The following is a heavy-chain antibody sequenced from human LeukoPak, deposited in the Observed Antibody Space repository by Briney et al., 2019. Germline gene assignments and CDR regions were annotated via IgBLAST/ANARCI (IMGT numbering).Heavy chain of an antibody. CDR1: GGSISSGGYY. CDR2: IYYSGST. CDR3: ARGHSSWYAPFDY. J-gene: IGHJ4*02. V-gene: IGHV4-31*03. D-gene: IGHD6-13*01. Sequence: SETLPLTCTVSGGSISSGGYYWSWIRQHPGKGLEWIGYIYYSGSTYYDPSLKSRVTISVDTSKNQFSLKLSSVTAADTAVYYCARGHSSWYAPFDYWGQGTLVTVSS.